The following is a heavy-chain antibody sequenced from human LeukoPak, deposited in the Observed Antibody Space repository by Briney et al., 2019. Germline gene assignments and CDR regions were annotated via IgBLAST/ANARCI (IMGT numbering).Heavy chain of an antibody. D-gene: IGHD3-10*01. CDR1: GGSISSYY. CDR2: IHYSGST. Sequence: SETLSLTCNVSGGSISSYYWSWIRQPPGKGLQWIGCIHYSGSTNYNPSLKSRVTISVDTSKNQFSLKLSSVTAADTAVYYCARTTMVRGTYYMDVWGKGTTVTVSS. V-gene: IGHV4-59*01. J-gene: IGHJ6*03. CDR3: ARTTMVRGTYYMDV.